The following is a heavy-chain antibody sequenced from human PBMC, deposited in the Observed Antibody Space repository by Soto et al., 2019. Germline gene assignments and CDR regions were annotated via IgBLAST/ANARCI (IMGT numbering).Heavy chain of an antibody. J-gene: IGHJ6*02. CDR1: GYTFTSYG. CDR3: ARDRIDYDYVWGSSNYGMDV. CDR2: ISAYNGNT. V-gene: IGHV1-18*04. D-gene: IGHD3-16*01. Sequence: ASVKVSCKASGYTFTSYGISWVRQAPGQGLEWMGWISAYNGNTNYAQKLQGRVTMTTDTSTSTAYMELRSLRSDDTAVYYCARDRIDYDYVWGSSNYGMDVWGQGTTVTVS.